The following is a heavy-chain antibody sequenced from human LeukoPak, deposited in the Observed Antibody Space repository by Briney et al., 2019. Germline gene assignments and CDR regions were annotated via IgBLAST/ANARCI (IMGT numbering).Heavy chain of an antibody. CDR3: ARVSGSSGWSLDV. Sequence: PSETLSLTCTVSGGSIGTYYWSWIRQPPGKGLEWIGYIYYNAYTDYNPSLKSRVTMSVDTSKNQFSLKLSSVTAADTAVYYCARVSGSSGWSLDVWGKGTTVTISS. CDR2: IYYNAYT. D-gene: IGHD6-19*01. CDR1: GGSIGTYY. J-gene: IGHJ6*04. V-gene: IGHV4-59*12.